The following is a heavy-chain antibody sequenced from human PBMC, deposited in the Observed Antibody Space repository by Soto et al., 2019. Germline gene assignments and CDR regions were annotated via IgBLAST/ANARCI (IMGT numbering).Heavy chain of an antibody. D-gene: IGHD2-2*01. CDR3: ARVRVVPAADGLWYNWLDP. J-gene: IGHJ5*02. Sequence: QVQLQESGPGLVKPSETLSLTCIVSGGSISSYYWSWIRQPPGKGLEWLGYIYYSGSTNYNPSLKSRVNISVDTSKNQFSLKLSSVTAADTAVYYCARVRVVPAADGLWYNWLDPWGQGTLVTVSS. CDR2: IYYSGST. V-gene: IGHV4-59*01. CDR1: GGSISSYY.